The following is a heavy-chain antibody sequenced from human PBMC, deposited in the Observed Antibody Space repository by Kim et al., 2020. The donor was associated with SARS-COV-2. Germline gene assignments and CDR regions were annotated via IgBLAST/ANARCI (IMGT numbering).Heavy chain of an antibody. CDR3: ARETMGEYYYGSGSPDY. CDR1: GGSISSGDYY. Sequence: SETLSLTCTVSGGSISSGDYYWSWIRQPPGKGLEWIGYIYYSGSTYYNPSLKSRVTISVDTSKNQFSLKLSSVTAADTAVYYCARETMGEYYYGSGSPDYWGQGTLVTVSS. J-gene: IGHJ4*02. CDR2: IYYSGST. V-gene: IGHV4-30-4*01. D-gene: IGHD3-10*01.